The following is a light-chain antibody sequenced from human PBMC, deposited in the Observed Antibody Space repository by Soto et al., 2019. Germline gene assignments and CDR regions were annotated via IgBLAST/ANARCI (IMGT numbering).Light chain of an antibody. CDR2: GAS. Sequence: EIVMTQSPATLSLSPGERATLSCRASQSVSSNLAWYQQKPGQAPRLLIFGASTRATGIPARFSGSGSGTEFTLPIISLQAEDFAVYYCQQYNNWPPYTFGQGTKLEIK. V-gene: IGKV3-15*01. CDR1: QSVSSN. J-gene: IGKJ2*01. CDR3: QQYNNWPPYT.